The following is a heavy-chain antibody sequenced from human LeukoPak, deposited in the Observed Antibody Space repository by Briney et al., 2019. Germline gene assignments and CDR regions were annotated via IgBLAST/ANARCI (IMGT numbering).Heavy chain of an antibody. CDR2: IYYSGST. V-gene: IGHV4-31*03. J-gene: IGHJ4*02. Sequence: PSETLSLTCTVSGGSISSGGYYWSWIRQHPGKVLEWIGYIYYSGSTYYNPSLKSRVTITVDTSKNQFSLKLTSVTAADTAVYFCARTTIGGEVGYWGQGTLVTVSS. D-gene: IGHD3-16*01. CDR3: ARTTIGGEVGY. CDR1: GGSISSGGYY.